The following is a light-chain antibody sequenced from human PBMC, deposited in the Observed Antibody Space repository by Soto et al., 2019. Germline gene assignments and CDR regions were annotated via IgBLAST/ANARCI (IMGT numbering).Light chain of an antibody. J-gene: IGKJ5*01. CDR3: QQYGSSPPIT. V-gene: IGKV3-20*01. Sequence: ESVLTQSPGTLSLSPGERATLSCRASQSVSSNSLAWFQQKPGQAPRLLIYDASRRATGIPDRFSGSGSGTEFTFTISRLEPGDFAVYYCQQYGSSPPITFGQGTRLEIK. CDR2: DAS. CDR1: QSVSSNS.